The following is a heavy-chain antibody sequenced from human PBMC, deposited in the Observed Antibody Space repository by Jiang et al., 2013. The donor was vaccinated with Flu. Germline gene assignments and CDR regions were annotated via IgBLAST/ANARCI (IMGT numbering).Heavy chain of an antibody. J-gene: IGHJ4*02. CDR2: SITWGH. CDR3: ARESGGLDYYDSSGYSTYFDY. CDR1: GDSISSYY. Sequence: CTVSGDSISSYYWSWIRQPPREGDWSGLGISITWGHQLQPSLKSRVTISVDTSKNQLSLKLSSVTAADTAVYYCARESGGLDYYDSSGYSTYFDYWGQGTLVTVSS. V-gene: IGHV4-59*01. D-gene: IGHD3-22*01.